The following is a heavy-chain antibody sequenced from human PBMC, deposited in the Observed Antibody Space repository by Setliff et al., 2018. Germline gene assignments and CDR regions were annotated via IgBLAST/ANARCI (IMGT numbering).Heavy chain of an antibody. CDR2: IYYGGGT. V-gene: IGHV4-38-2*02. CDR3: ARHRRPDYGDFISWYFDL. CDR1: GGSISSGYY. D-gene: IGHD4-17*01. J-gene: IGHJ2*01. Sequence: PSETLSLTCTVSGGSISSGYYWGWVRQPPGKGLEWIATIYYGGGTYYNPSLKSRVTISLDMSKNQFSLRLNSLTAADTAVYFCARHRRPDYGDFISWYFDLWGRGTLVTV.